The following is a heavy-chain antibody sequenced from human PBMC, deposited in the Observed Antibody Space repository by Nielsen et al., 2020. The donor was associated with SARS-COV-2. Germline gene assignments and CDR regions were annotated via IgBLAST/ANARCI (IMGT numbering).Heavy chain of an antibody. V-gene: IGHV3-15*01. D-gene: IGHD3-16*01. J-gene: IGHJ6*04. Sequence: GESLQISCAASGFTFSNAWMSWVRQAPGKGLEWVGRIKSKTDGGTTDYAAPVKGRFTISRDDSKNTLYLQMNSLKTEDTAVYYCTPQLGFWMDVWGKGTTVTVSS. CDR2: IKSKTDGGTT. CDR3: TPQLGFWMDV. CDR1: GFTFSNAW.